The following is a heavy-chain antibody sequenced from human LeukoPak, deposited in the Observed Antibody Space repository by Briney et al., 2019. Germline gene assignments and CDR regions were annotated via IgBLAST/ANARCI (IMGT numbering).Heavy chain of an antibody. V-gene: IGHV1-18*01. CDR1: GYTFTSYG. D-gene: IGHD3-9*01. CDR3: ARGGELRYFDWLLSGDYFDY. Sequence: GASVKVSCKASGYTFTSYGISWVRQAPGQGLEWMGWISAYNGNTNYAQKLQGRVTMTTDTSTSTAYMELRSLRSDDTAVYYCARGGELRYFDWLLSGDYFDYWGQGTLVTVSS. J-gene: IGHJ4*02. CDR2: ISAYNGNT.